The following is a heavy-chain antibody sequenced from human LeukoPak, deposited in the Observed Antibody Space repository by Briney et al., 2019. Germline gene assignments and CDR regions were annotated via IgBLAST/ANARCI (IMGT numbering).Heavy chain of an antibody. Sequence: PGGSLRLSCAASGFTFSSYAMSWVRQAPGKGLEWVSASSGSGGSTYYADSVKGRFTISRDNSKNTLYLQMNSLRAEDTAVYYCAKDPVPGAAVAGMIDYWGQGTLVTVSS. J-gene: IGHJ4*02. CDR2: SSGSGGST. V-gene: IGHV3-23*01. D-gene: IGHD6-19*01. CDR1: GFTFSSYA. CDR3: AKDPVPGAAVAGMIDY.